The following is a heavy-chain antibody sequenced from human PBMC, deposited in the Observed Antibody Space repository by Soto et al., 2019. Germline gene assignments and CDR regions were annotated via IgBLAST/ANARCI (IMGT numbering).Heavy chain of an antibody. Sequence: GGSLRLSCAASGVTFSTYSMNWVRQAPGKGLEWVSSISSSSSYIYYADSVKGRFTISRDNAKNSLYLQMNSLRAEDTAVYYCARYDSSGYYWPYYYYGMDIWGQGTTVTVS. CDR2: ISSSSSYI. D-gene: IGHD3-22*01. V-gene: IGHV3-21*01. CDR1: GVTFSTYS. CDR3: ARYDSSGYYWPYYYYGMDI. J-gene: IGHJ6*02.